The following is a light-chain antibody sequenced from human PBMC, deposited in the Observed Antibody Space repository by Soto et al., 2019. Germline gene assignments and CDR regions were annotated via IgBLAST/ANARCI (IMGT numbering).Light chain of an antibody. V-gene: IGLV2-23*02. Sequence: QSALTQPASVSGSPGQSITISCTGTSSDVGSYNLVSWYQQHPGKAPKLMIYEVSKRPSGVSNRFSGSKSGNTASLTISGXXXXDEAXYYCCSYAGXSTXXVVFGGGTK. CDR2: EVS. CDR3: CSYAGXSTXXVV. J-gene: IGLJ2*01. CDR1: SSDVGSYNL.